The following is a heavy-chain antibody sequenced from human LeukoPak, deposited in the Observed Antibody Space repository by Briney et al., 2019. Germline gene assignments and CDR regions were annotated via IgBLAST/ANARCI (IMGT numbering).Heavy chain of an antibody. V-gene: IGHV3-23*01. CDR1: GFTFSSYA. CDR2: ISGSGGST. J-gene: IGHJ5*02. D-gene: IGHD5-12*01. Sequence: GGSLRLSCAASGFTFSSYAMSWVRQAPGKGLEWVSAISGSGGSTYYADSVKGRFTISRDNSKNTLYLQMNGLRAEDTAVYYCAKPTRGGYDLGWFDPWGQGTLVTVSS. CDR3: AKPTRGGYDLGWFDP.